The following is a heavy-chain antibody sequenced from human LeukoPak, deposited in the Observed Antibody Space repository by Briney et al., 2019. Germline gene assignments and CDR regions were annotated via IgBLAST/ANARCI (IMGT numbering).Heavy chain of an antibody. CDR3: ARALPAALNYYYYMDV. CDR1: GFTFSSYS. D-gene: IGHD2-2*01. CDR2: ISSSSSAI. Sequence: GGSLRLSCAASGFTFSSYSMNWVRQAPGKGLEWVSYISSSSSAIYYADSVKGRFTISRDNAKNSLYLQMNSLRAEDTAVYYCARALPAALNYYYYMDVWGKGTTVTVSS. J-gene: IGHJ6*03. V-gene: IGHV3-48*01.